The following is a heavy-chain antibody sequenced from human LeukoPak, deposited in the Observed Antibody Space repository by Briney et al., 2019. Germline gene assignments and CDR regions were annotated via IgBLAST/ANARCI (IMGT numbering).Heavy chain of an antibody. CDR3: TRRAGDEYFDISRGPD. CDR1: GFTLSGSA. CDR2: IRSKANSYAT. V-gene: IGHV3-73*01. Sequence: GGSLKLSCAVSGFTLSGSAMHWVRQASGKGLEWVGRIRSKANSYATAYAASVKGRFTISRDDSKNTAYLQMNSLKSEDTAVYYCTRRAGDEYFDISRGPDWGQGTLVTVSS. J-gene: IGHJ4*02. D-gene: IGHD3-9*01.